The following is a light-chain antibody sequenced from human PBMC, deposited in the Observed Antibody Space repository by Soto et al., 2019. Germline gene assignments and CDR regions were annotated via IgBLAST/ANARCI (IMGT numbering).Light chain of an antibody. J-gene: IGKJ2*01. Sequence: DVVLTQTPLSSPVTLGQPASISCRSSQSLEHSDGNTYLSWLHQRPGQPPRLLIYKVSNRFSGVLDRFSCSGAGADFTLKISGVEAEDVGIYYCMQATQYKPYTFGQGTKLEIK. CDR3: MQATQYKPYT. CDR2: KVS. V-gene: IGKV2-24*01. CDR1: QSLEHSDGNTY.